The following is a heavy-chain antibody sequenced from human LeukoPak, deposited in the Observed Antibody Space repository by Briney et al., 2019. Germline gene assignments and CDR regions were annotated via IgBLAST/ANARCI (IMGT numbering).Heavy chain of an antibody. V-gene: IGHV3-9*01. CDR3: ARDLCGGDCLDY. Sequence: GRSLRLSCAASGFTFDDYAMHWVRQAPGKGLEWVSGISWNSGSIGYADSVKGRFTISRDNAKNSLSLQMNSLRAEDTAVYYCARDLCGGDCLDYWGQGTLVTVSS. CDR2: ISWNSGSI. CDR1: GFTFDDYA. J-gene: IGHJ4*02. D-gene: IGHD2-21*01.